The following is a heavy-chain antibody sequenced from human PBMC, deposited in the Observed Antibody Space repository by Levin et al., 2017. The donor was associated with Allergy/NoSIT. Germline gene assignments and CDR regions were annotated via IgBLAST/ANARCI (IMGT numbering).Heavy chain of an antibody. CDR2: INHSGST. D-gene: IGHD6-19*01. CDR1: GGSFSGYY. Sequence: PSETLSLTCAVYGGSFSGYYWSWIRQPPGKGLEWIGEINHSGSTNYNPSLKSRVTISVDTSKNQFSLKLSSVTAADTAVYYCARGRKQWLVRGAHNWFDPWGQGTLVTVSS. J-gene: IGHJ5*02. V-gene: IGHV4-34*01. CDR3: ARGRKQWLVRGAHNWFDP.